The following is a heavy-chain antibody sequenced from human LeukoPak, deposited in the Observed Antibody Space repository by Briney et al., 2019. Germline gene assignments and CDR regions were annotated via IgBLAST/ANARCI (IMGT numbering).Heavy chain of an antibody. Sequence: SETLSLTCTVAGGSIRNNYWSWIRQPPGKGLEWIGYVYHSGTTTYNPSHMSRVTISLDPAKNQFSLNLTAVTAADTAMYYCARGNYPTFDFWGQGTLVSVSS. CDR3: ARGNYPTFDF. V-gene: IGHV4-59*08. CDR1: GGSIRNNY. CDR2: VYHSGTT. D-gene: IGHD1-7*01. J-gene: IGHJ4*02.